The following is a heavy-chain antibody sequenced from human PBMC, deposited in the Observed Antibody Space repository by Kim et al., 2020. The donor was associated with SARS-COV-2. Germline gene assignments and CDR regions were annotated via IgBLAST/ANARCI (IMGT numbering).Heavy chain of an antibody. V-gene: IGHV4-34*01. CDR3: ARGNKTDWYGGTH. D-gene: IGHD3-9*01. J-gene: IGHJ4*02. Sequence: SETLSLTCALSGGPFTDHYFSWIRQPPGKGLEWIWEVNHSGNTNYNPSLKSRVTISVDTSKSQISLKLSSVTAADTAVYYCARGNKTDWYGGTHWGEGTLVTVAS. CDR2: VNHSGNT. CDR1: GGPFTDHY.